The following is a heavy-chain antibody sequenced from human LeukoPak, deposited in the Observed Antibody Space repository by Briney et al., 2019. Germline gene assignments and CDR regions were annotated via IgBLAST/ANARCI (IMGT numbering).Heavy chain of an antibody. D-gene: IGHD4-23*01. CDR3: TRTTAMTTVLSGLDY. J-gene: IGHJ4*02. Sequence: GGSLRLSCAASGFTFSNYAMRWVRQAPGKGLEWVSGTSDSGDSTYYADSVKGRFTISRDNSKNTLYLQMNSLRAEDTAVYYCTRTTAMTTVLSGLDYWGQGPLDTVS. V-gene: IGHV3-23*01. CDR2: TSDSGDST. CDR1: GFTFSNYA.